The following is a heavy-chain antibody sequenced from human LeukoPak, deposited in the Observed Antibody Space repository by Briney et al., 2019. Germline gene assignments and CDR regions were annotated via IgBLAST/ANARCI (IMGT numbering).Heavy chain of an antibody. CDR1: GFIVSTYA. D-gene: IGHD3-16*01. Sequence: GGSLRLSCAASGFIVSTYAMSWVRQAPGKGLEWVSGISGGGGGTYFADSVKGRFTISRDNSKNTLYLQMNSLRVEDTAVYYCTRGAGWLIDYWGQGILVTVSS. CDR3: TRGAGWLIDY. CDR2: ISGGGGGT. V-gene: IGHV3-23*01. J-gene: IGHJ4*02.